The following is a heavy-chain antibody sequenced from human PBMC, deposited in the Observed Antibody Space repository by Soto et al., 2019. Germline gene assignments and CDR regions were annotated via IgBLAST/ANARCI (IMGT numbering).Heavy chain of an antibody. V-gene: IGHV3-15*07. CDR2: IKSKTDGGTT. CDR1: GFTFSNAW. J-gene: IGHJ5*02. CDR3: TRGSGWLERGNWFDP. D-gene: IGHD6-19*01. Sequence: GGSLRLSCAASGFTFSNAWMNWVRQAPGKGLEWVGRIKSKTDGGTTDYAAPVKGRFTISRDDSKNTLYLQMNSLKTEDTAVYYCTRGSGWLERGNWFDPWGQGTLVTVSS.